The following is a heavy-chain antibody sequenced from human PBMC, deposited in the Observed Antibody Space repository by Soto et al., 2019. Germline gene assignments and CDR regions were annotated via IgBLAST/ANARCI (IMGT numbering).Heavy chain of an antibody. Sequence: ASVKVFCKASGYIFTDYYMHWVRQAPGQELGWMGRINPNSGGTNYAQKFQGRVTMTRDTSISTAYMELSSLRSEDTAVYYCARGRRAVTPYYYYYYMDVWGKGTTVTVSS. CDR2: INPNSGGT. V-gene: IGHV1-2*06. CDR3: ARGRRAVTPYYYYYYMDV. D-gene: IGHD4-17*01. CDR1: GYIFTDYY. J-gene: IGHJ6*03.